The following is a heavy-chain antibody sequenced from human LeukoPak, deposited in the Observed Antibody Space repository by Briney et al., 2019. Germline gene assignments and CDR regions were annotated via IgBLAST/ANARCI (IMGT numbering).Heavy chain of an antibody. D-gene: IGHD3-22*01. J-gene: IGHJ4*02. Sequence: GASVKVSCKASGGTFSSYAISWVRQAPGQGLEWMGGIIPIFGTANYAQKFQGRVTITADESTSTAYMELSSLRSEDTAVYYCARLGDSSGGFDYWGQGTLVTVSS. V-gene: IGHV1-69*13. CDR3: ARLGDSSGGFDY. CDR2: IIPIFGTA. CDR1: GGTFSSYA.